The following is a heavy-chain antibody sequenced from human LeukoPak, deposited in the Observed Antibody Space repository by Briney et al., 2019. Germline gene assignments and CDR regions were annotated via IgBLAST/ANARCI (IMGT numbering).Heavy chain of an antibody. V-gene: IGHV4-39*01. D-gene: IGHD2-21*01. CDR3: ASSTNRYSTLHCYFDL. J-gene: IGHJ4*02. Sequence: SETLSLTCTVSGASFSDGRYYWGWVRQPPGKGLEWIATLFANGETFYNPSLKSRVTMSVDTSKSQFSLKLSSVTAADTAVYYCASSTNRYSTLHCYFDLWGQGALVTVSS. CDR2: LFANGET. CDR1: GASFSDGRYY.